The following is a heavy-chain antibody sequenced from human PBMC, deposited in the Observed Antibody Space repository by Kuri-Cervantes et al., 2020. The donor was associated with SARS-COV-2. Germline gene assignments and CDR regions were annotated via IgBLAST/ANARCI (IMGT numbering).Heavy chain of an antibody. CDR2: ISGSGGST. V-gene: IGHV3-23*01. D-gene: IGHD6-13*01. J-gene: IGHJ6*02. Sequence: GGSLRLSCAASGFTFSSYAMSWVRQAPGKGLEWVSAISGSGGSTYYADSMKGRFTISRDNSKNTLYLQMNSLRAEDTAVYYCAKDLEQQLDSHYGMDVWGQGTTVTVSS. CDR3: AKDLEQQLDSHYGMDV. CDR1: GFTFSSYA.